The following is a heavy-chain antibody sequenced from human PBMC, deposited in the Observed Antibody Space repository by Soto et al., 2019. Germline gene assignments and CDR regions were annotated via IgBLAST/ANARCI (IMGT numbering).Heavy chain of an antibody. CDR3: AREGSRYANFWSGYY. Sequence: SETLSLTCTVSGGSISSSSYYWGWIRQPPGKGLEWIGSIYYSGSTYYNPSLKSRVTISVDTSKNQFSLKLSSVTAADTAVYYCAREGSRYANFWSGYYWGQGTLVTVSS. V-gene: IGHV4-39*07. D-gene: IGHD3-3*01. CDR1: GGSISSSSYY. CDR2: IYYSGST. J-gene: IGHJ4*02.